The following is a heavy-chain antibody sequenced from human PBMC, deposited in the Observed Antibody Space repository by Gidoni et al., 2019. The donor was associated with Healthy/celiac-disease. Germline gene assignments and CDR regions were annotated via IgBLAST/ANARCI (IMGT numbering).Heavy chain of an antibody. CDR3: ARDHTLYPGNSGSYPDIDY. D-gene: IGHD1-26*01. Sequence: EVHLVESGGGLVQPGGSLRLSCSASGFTCCSHSMNWVRQAPGKGLECVSYISSSSGTIYYADSVKGRFTISRDDAKNSLYLQMNSLRDEDTAVYYCARDHTLYPGNSGSYPDIDYWGQGTLVTVSS. V-gene: IGHV3-48*02. J-gene: IGHJ4*02. CDR1: GFTCCSHS. CDR2: ISSSSGTI.